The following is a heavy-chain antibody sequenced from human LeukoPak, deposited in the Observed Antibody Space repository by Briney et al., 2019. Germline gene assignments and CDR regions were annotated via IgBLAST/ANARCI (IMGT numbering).Heavy chain of an antibody. CDR1: GGSISSYY. CDR3: ARYASGSSLLFDY. Sequence: SETLSLTCTVSGGSISSYYWSWIRQPPGKGLEWIGYIYYSGSTNYNPSLKSRVTISVDTSKNQFSLKLSSVTAADTAVYYCARYASGSSLLFDYWGQGTLVTVSS. D-gene: IGHD1-26*01. CDR2: IYYSGST. J-gene: IGHJ4*02. V-gene: IGHV4-59*01.